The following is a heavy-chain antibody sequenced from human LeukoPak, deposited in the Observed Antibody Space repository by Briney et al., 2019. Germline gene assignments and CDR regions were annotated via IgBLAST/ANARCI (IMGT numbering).Heavy chain of an antibody. CDR3: ATLGTYPYYFDS. CDR1: DGSISSSSYY. V-gene: IGHV4-39*05. Sequence: PSETPSLTCTVSDGSISSSSYYWGWIRQPPGKGLEWIGSIYYSGSTYYNPSLKSRVTISVDTSKNQFSLKLTSVTATDMAVYYCATLGTYPYYFDSWGQGTLVTASS. CDR2: IYYSGST. J-gene: IGHJ4*02. D-gene: IGHD1-26*01.